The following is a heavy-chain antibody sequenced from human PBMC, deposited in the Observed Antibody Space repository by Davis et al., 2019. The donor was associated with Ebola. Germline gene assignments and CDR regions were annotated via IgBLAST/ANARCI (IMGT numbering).Heavy chain of an antibody. CDR1: GGTFSSYA. Sequence: SVKVSCKASGGTFSSYAISWVRQAPGQGLEWMGGIIPIFGTANYAQKFQGRVTITADESTSTAYMELSSLRSEDTAVYYCARPKYCSSTSCYPGFDYWGQGTLVTVSS. CDR2: IIPIFGTA. J-gene: IGHJ4*02. D-gene: IGHD2-2*01. V-gene: IGHV1-69*13. CDR3: ARPKYCSSTSCYPGFDY.